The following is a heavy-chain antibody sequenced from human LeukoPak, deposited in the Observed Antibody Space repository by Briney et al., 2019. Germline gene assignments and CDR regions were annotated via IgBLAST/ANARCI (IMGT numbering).Heavy chain of an antibody. CDR2: IYYSGST. V-gene: IGHV4-59*08. J-gene: IGHJ4*02. D-gene: IGHD2-21*02. CDR3: ARLEEGDQYYFDY. CDR1: GFIVSNNY. Sequence: GSLRLSCAVSGFIVSNNYMSWVRQAPGKGLEWIGYIYYSGSTNYNPSLKSRVTISVDTSKNQFSLKLSSVTAADTAVYYCARLEEGDQYYFDYWGQGTLVTVSS.